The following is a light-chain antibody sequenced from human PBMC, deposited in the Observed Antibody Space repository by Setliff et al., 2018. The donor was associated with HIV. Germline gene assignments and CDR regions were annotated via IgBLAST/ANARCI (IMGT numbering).Light chain of an antibody. V-gene: IGLV2-23*01. CDR2: QAT. CDR3: CSNTGSNTFV. CDR1: SNDVGRYDL. Sequence: QSALTQPASVSGSPGQSITNSCTGTSNDVGRYDLVSWYQQHPARAPKLIIYQATRRPSGVSNRFSGSKSGNVASLTISGLQAEDEADYYCCSNTGSNTFVFGTGTKSPS. J-gene: IGLJ1*01.